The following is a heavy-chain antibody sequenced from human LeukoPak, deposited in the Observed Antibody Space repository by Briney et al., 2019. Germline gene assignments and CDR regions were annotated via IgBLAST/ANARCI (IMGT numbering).Heavy chain of an antibody. CDR1: GGSFSGYY. Sequence: SETLSLTCAVYGGSFSGYYWSWIRQHPGKGLEWIGYIYYSGSTYYNPSLKSRVTISVDTSKNQFSLKLGSVTAADTAVYYCAREPDFGGFFDWGQGTLVTVSS. D-gene: IGHD3-16*01. V-gene: IGHV4-31*11. CDR2: IYYSGST. CDR3: AREPDFGGFFD. J-gene: IGHJ4*02.